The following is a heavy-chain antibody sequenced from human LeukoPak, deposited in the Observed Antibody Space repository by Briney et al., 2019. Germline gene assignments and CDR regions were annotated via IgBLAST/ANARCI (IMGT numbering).Heavy chain of an antibody. D-gene: IGHD5-24*01. Sequence: SVKVSCKASGGTFSSYAISWVRPAPGQGLAWMGGLIPIFGTVNYAQKFQGRVTITADESTSTAYMELSSLRSEDTAVYYCATPRGRWLQFHPFDYWGQGTLVTASS. CDR1: GGTFSSYA. J-gene: IGHJ4*02. CDR2: LIPIFGTV. V-gene: IGHV1-69*01. CDR3: ATPRGRWLQFHPFDY.